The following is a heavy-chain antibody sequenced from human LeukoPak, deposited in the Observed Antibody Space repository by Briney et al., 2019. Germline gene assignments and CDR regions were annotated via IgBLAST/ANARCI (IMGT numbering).Heavy chain of an antibody. V-gene: IGHV4-61*02. Sequence: PSETLSLTCTVSDGSISSGSYYWSWIRQPAGKGLEWIGRIYTSGNTNYNPSLKSRVTTSVDTSKNQFSLKLSSVTAADTAVYYCARSQTTGFGESSDYWGQGTLVIVSS. CDR1: DGSISSGSYY. CDR3: ARSQTTGFGESSDY. J-gene: IGHJ4*02. CDR2: IYTSGNT. D-gene: IGHD3-10*01.